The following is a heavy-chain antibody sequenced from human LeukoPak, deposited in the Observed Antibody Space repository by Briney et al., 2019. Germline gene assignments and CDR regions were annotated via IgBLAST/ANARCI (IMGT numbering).Heavy chain of an antibody. D-gene: IGHD6-13*01. CDR1: GYSISSGYY. J-gene: IGHJ1*01. CDR2: IYHSGST. Sequence: SETLSLTCTVSGYSISSGYYWGWIRQPPGKGLEWIGSIYHSGSTYYNPSLKSRVTISVDTSKNQFSLKLSSVTAADTAVYYCARVRQQLAYFQHWGQGTLVTVSS. CDR3: ARVRQQLAYFQH. V-gene: IGHV4-38-2*02.